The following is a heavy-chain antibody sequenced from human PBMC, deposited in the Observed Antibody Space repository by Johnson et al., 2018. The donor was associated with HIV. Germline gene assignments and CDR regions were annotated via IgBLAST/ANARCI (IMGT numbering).Heavy chain of an antibody. V-gene: IGHV3-48*04. D-gene: IGHD3-16*01. J-gene: IGHJ3*02. CDR2: ITGSGTVV. Sequence: EMQLVESGGGVVQPGRSLRLSCAASGFTFSSYGMHWVRQAPGKGLEWVSYITGSGTVVYYADSVKGRFTISRDNAKNSLYLKMNSLRADDTAVYYCARGGSDVFDIWGRGTMVTVSS. CDR1: GFTFSSYG. CDR3: ARGGSDVFDI.